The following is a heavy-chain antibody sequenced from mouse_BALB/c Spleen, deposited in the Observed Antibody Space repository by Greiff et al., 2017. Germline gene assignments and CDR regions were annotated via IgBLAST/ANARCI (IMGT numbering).Heavy chain of an antibody. CDR2: ISYSGST. D-gene: IGHD2-4*01. CDR3: ARSSDDSEGAMDY. CDR1: GYSITSDYA. J-gene: IGHJ4*01. Sequence: VQLQQSGPGLVKPSQSLSLTCTVTGYSITSDYAWNWIRQFPGNKLEWMGYISYSGSTSYNPSLKSRISITRDTSKNQFFLQLNSVTTEDTATYYCARSSDDSEGAMDYWGQGTSVTVSS. V-gene: IGHV3-2*02.